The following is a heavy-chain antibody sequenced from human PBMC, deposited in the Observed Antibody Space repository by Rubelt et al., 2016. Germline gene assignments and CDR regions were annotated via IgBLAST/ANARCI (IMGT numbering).Heavy chain of an antibody. CDR1: GGSISSTSSY. V-gene: IGHV4-39*01. Sequence: QLQLQESGPGLVKPSETLSLICTVSGGSISSTSSYWGWIRQPPGKGLEWIGSSYYSGGTYYNPSLKSRVTISVETSKYQFPMKLGPVTVVGTAVHYCGGLRSDCCYFDVWGRGTLVTVSS. CDR2: SYYSGGT. CDR3: GGLRSDCCYFDV. J-gene: IGHJ2*01. D-gene: IGHD2-21*02.